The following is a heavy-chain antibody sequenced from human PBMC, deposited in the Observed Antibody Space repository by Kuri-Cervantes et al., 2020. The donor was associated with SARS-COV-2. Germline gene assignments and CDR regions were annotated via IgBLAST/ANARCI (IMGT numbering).Heavy chain of an antibody. CDR3: ARVEFEGWKDYYYGMDV. J-gene: IGHJ6*02. CDR2: ISSSSSYI. D-gene: IGHD1-1*01. Sequence: GESLKISCAASGFTFSSYAMNWVRQAPGKGLEWVSSISSSSSYIYYADSVKGRFTISRDNAKNSLYLQMNSLRAEDTAVYYCARVEFEGWKDYYYGMDVWGQGTTVTVSS. V-gene: IGHV3-21*01. CDR1: GFTFSSYA.